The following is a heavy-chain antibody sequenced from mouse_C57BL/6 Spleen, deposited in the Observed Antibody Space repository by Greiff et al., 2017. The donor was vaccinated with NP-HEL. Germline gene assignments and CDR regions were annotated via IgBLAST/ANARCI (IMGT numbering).Heavy chain of an antibody. CDR3: AREGALAY. J-gene: IGHJ3*01. Sequence: QVQLQQPGAELVKPGASVKLSCKASGYTFTSYWLQWVQQRPGQGLEWIGEIDPSDSYTNYNQKFKGKATLTVDTSSSTAYMQLSSLTSEDSAVYYCAREGALAYWGQGTLVTVSA. CDR2: IDPSDSYT. V-gene: IGHV1-50*01. CDR1: GYTFTSYW.